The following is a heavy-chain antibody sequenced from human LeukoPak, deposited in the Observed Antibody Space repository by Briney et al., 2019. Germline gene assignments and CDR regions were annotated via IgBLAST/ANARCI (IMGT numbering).Heavy chain of an antibody. D-gene: IGHD3-10*01. Sequence: ASVKVSCKASGDSFSSYALSWVRQAPGQGLEWMGRIIPILDIKTYAERFQDRVTITADEDTSTVYMGLSSLRSEDTALYYCARDSRPYYTGSGSYYKIGRFDYWGQGTGVTVSS. CDR3: ARDSRPYYTGSGSYYKIGRFDY. CDR1: GDSFSSYA. CDR2: IIPILDIK. J-gene: IGHJ4*02. V-gene: IGHV1-69*04.